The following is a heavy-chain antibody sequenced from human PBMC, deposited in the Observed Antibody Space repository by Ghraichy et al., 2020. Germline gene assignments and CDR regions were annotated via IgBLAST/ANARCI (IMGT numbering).Heavy chain of an antibody. CDR2: IYSGGST. D-gene: IGHD3-10*01. J-gene: IGHJ4*02. V-gene: IGHV3-53*01. Sequence: GESLNISCAASGFTVSSNYMSWVRQAPGKGLEWVSVIYSGGSTYYADSVKGRFTISRDNSKNTLYLQMNSLRAEDTAVYYCARDPNYYGSGSYDYLGQGTLVTVSS. CDR3: ARDPNYYGSGSYDY. CDR1: GFTVSSNY.